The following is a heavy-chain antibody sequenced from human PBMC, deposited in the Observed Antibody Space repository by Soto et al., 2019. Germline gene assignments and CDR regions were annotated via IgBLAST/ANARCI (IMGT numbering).Heavy chain of an antibody. CDR2: IIPIFGTA. V-gene: IGHV1-69*12. D-gene: IGHD3-22*01. Sequence: QVQLVQSGAEVKKPGSSVKVSCKASGGTFSSYAISWVRQAPGQGLEWMGGIIPIFGTANYAQKFQGRVTITADESTSTAYMELSSLRSEDTAVYYCARAPLDYYDSSGYYYWYFDLWGRGTLVTVSS. CDR1: GGTFSSYA. J-gene: IGHJ2*01. CDR3: ARAPLDYYDSSGYYYWYFDL.